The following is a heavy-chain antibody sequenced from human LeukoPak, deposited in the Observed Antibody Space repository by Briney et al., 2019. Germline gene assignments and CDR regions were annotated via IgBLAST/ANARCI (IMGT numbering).Heavy chain of an antibody. CDR1: GFTFSSYA. J-gene: IGHJ5*02. D-gene: IGHD6-13*01. V-gene: IGHV3-23*01. Sequence: AGSLRLSCAASGFTFSSYAMSWVRQAPGKGLERVSAISGSGGSTYYADPVKGRFTISRDHSKNTLSLQMNSLRAEDTAVYYCAKDLSSWYRTWFDPWGQGTLVTVSS. CDR2: ISGSGGST. CDR3: AKDLSSWYRTWFDP.